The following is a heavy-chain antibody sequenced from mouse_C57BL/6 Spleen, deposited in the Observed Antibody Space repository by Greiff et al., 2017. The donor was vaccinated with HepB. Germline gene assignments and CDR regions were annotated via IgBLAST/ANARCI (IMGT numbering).Heavy chain of an antibody. V-gene: IGHV5-17*01. CDR3: ARTLSSFYDWFAY. CDR2: ISSGSSTI. Sequence: EVKLVESGGGLVKPGGSLKLSCAASGFTFSDYGMHWVRQAPEKGLEWVAYISSGSSTIYYADTVKGRFTISRDNAKNTLFLQMTSLRSEDTAMYYCARTLSSFYDWFAYWGQGTLVTVSA. J-gene: IGHJ3*01. CDR1: GFTFSDYG. D-gene: IGHD2-12*01.